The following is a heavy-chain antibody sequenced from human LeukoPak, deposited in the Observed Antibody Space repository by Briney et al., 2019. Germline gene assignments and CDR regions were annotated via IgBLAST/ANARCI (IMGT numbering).Heavy chain of an antibody. CDR3: AKTGNYHHNWSDP. CDR2: IKQDGSEK. J-gene: IGHJ5*02. Sequence: GGSLRLSCAASGFTFSSYWMSWVRQAPGKGLEWVANIKQDGSEKYYVDSVKGRFTISRDNAKNSLYLQMNSLRAEDTAVYYCAKTGNYHHNWSDPWGQGTLVTVSS. D-gene: IGHD3-10*01. CDR1: GFTFSSYW. V-gene: IGHV3-7*01.